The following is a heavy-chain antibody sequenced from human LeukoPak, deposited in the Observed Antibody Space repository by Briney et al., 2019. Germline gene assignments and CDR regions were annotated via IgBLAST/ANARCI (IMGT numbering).Heavy chain of an antibody. CDR3: ARDYYGSGSYSGY. J-gene: IGHJ4*02. Sequence: GGSLRLSCAASGFTVSSNYMSWVRQAPGKGLEWVSVIYSGGSTYYADSVKGRFTISRDNAKNSLYLQMNSLRAEDTAVYYCARDYYGSGSYSGYWGQGTLVTVSS. D-gene: IGHD3-10*01. V-gene: IGHV3-66*01. CDR1: GFTVSSNY. CDR2: IYSGGST.